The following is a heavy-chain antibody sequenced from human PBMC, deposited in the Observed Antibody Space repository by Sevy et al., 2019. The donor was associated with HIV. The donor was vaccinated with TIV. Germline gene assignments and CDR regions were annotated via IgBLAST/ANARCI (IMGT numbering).Heavy chain of an antibody. V-gene: IGHV4-61*01. D-gene: IGHD1-20*01. CDR3: ARVGFNWNDVDY. CDR2: IYYSGST. J-gene: IGHJ4*02. CDR1: GDPDSMSYSY. Sequence: SETLSLTCSVFGDPDSMSYSYWSWIRQSPGKGLEWIGYIYYSGSTNYNPSLKSRVTISVDTSKNQFSLKLRSVTAADTAVYYCARVGFNWNDVDYWGQGTLVTVSS.